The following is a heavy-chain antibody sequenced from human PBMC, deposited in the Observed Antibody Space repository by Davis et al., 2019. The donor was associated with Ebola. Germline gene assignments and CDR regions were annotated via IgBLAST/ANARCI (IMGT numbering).Heavy chain of an antibody. D-gene: IGHD6-13*01. Sequence: SLKISCAASGFSFSDFWMNWVRQAPGKGLEWVSGISWNSGSIGYADSVKGRFTISRDNAKNSLYLQMNSLRAEDTALYYCAKDIRVAAAGPFDYWGQGTLVTVSS. V-gene: IGHV3-9*01. CDR1: GFSFSDFW. CDR2: ISWNSGSI. CDR3: AKDIRVAAAGPFDY. J-gene: IGHJ4*02.